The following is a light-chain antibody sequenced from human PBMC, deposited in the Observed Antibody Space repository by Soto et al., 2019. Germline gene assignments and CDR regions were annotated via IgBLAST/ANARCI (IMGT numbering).Light chain of an antibody. CDR2: DGS. CDR3: QQSGCSRT. V-gene: IGKV3-15*01. CDR1: QSVSRN. Sequence: RVLALAPATLSVSPGERATLSCRASQSVSRNLAWYQHKPGQSPRLLIYDGSTRSASSTARISSSGAGTAFTLTIINLLYDEFVVVYYGQQSGCSRTFGQGTKVDIK. J-gene: IGKJ1*01.